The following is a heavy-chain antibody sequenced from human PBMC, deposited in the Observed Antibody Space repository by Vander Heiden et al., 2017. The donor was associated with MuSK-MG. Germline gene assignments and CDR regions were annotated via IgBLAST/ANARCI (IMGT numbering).Heavy chain of an antibody. CDR1: GFTFSSYC. CDR3: AAGVGMGAPTGDVGAFDI. CDR2: ISYDGSNK. J-gene: IGHJ3*02. V-gene: IGHV3-30*03. Sequence: QVQLVESGGGVVQPGRSLRPSCAPSGFTFSSYCMDWVRQAPGKGLEWVAVISYDGSNKYYADSVNGRVTISRDNSKNTLYRQMNSLRAEDTAVYYCAAGVGMGAPTGDVGAFDIWGQGTMVTVSS. D-gene: IGHD1-26*01.